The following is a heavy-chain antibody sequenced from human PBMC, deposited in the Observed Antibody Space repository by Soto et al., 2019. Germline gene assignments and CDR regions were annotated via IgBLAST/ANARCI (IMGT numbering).Heavy chain of an antibody. J-gene: IGHJ4*02. CDR3: TRGLFYYYDSSGYYYADFDY. D-gene: IGHD3-22*01. Sequence: PGGSLRLSCAASGFTFSSYGMHWVRQAPGKGLEWVAVIWYDGSNKYYADTVKGRFTISRDNSKNTLYLQMNRLRADDTSLYYCTRGLFYYYDSSGYYYADFDYWGQGT. V-gene: IGHV3-33*01. CDR1: GFTFSSYG. CDR2: IWYDGSNK.